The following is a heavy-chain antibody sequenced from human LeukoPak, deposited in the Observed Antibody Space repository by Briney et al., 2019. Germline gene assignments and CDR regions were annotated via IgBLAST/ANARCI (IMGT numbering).Heavy chain of an antibody. J-gene: IGHJ6*03. Sequence: PSETLSLTCTVSGYSISSGYYWGWIRQPPGKGLEWIGSIYHSGSTYYNPSLKSRVTISVDTSKNQFSLKLSSVTAADTAVYYCASVTRRGRYYMDVWGKGTTVTVSS. CDR3: ASVTRRGRYYMDV. D-gene: IGHD3-3*01. CDR1: GYSISSGYY. CDR2: IYHSGST. V-gene: IGHV4-38-2*02.